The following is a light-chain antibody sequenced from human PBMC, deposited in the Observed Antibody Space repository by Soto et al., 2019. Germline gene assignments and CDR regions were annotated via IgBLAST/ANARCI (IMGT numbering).Light chain of an antibody. Sequence: DIVLTQSPLSLPVTPGEPASISCRSSQSLLQSNGNHYLDWYLQKPGQSPQVLIYLGSNRASGVPDRFSGSGSGTDFTLKISRGEAEDVGVYYCMQALQTPWTFGEGTKVEIK. CDR3: MQALQTPWT. CDR2: LGS. CDR1: QSLLQSNGNHY. V-gene: IGKV2-28*01. J-gene: IGKJ1*01.